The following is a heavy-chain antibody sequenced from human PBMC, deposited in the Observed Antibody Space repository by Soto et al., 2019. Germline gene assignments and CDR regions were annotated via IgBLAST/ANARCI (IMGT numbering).Heavy chain of an antibody. CDR3: AAKYCSGGSCYRRGESFDY. V-gene: IGHV1-69*02. CDR2: IIPILGIA. D-gene: IGHD2-15*01. J-gene: IGHJ4*02. CDR1: GGTFRSYT. Sequence: QVQLVQSGAEVKKPGSSVKVSCKASGGTFRSYTISWVRQAPGQGLEWMGRIIPILGIANYAQKFQGRVTITAEKSTSKAYMELSSLRSEDTAVYYCAAKYCSGGSCYRRGESFDYWGQGTLVTVSS.